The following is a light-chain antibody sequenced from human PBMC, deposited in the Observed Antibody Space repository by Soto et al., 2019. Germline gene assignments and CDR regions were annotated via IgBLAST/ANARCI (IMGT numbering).Light chain of an antibody. Sequence: VLIQSPVSLPVTLGQPATLSCRASQSVSSNLAWYQQKPGQAPRLLIYGASTRATGIPARFSGSGSGTEFTLTISSLQSEDFAVYYCQQYNNWPPVTFGQGTKVDIK. CDR2: GAS. CDR3: QQYNNWPPVT. CDR1: QSVSSN. J-gene: IGKJ1*01. V-gene: IGKV3-15*01.